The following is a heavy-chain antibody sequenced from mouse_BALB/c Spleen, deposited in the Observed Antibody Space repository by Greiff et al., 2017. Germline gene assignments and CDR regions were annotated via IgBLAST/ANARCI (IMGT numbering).Heavy chain of an antibody. CDR3: ARSTMITTFAY. CDR2: VNPYNGGT. J-gene: IGHJ3*01. V-gene: IGHV1-19*01. D-gene: IGHD2-4*01. CDR1: GYTFTDYY. Sequence: EVQLQESGPELVTPGASVKMSCKASGYTFTDYYMDWVKQSHGESFEWIGRVNPYNGGTSYNQKFKGKATLTVDKSSSTAYMELNSLTSEDSAVYYCARSTMITTFAYWGQGTLVTVSA.